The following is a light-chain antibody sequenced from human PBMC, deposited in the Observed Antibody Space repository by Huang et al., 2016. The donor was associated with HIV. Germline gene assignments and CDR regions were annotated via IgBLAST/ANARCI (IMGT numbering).Light chain of an antibody. CDR2: GAS. J-gene: IGKJ2*01. CDR1: QSVSSSY. CDR3: QQYGSSPYT. Sequence: EIVLTQSPGTLSLSPGERATLSCRASQSVSSSYLAWYQQRTGQAPRLLIYGASNRATGIPDRFSGSGSGTDFALTINRLEPEDSAVYYCQQYGSSPYTFGQGTKLEIK. V-gene: IGKV3-20*01.